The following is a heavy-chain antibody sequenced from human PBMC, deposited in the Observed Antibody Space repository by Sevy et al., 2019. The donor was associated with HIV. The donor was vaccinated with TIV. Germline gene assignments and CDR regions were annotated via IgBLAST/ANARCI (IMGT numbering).Heavy chain of an antibody. Sequence: SETLSLTCTVSGGSISGYYWSWIRQHPGKGLEWIGYIYYSGSTYYNPSLKSRVTISVDTSKNQFSLKLSSVTAADTAVYYCARGQTPYYYDSSGYYYDMRLHFDYWGQGTLVTVSS. CDR3: ARGQTPYYYDSSGYYYDMRLHFDY. CDR2: IYYSGST. V-gene: IGHV4-31*03. CDR1: GGSISGYY. D-gene: IGHD3-22*01. J-gene: IGHJ4*02.